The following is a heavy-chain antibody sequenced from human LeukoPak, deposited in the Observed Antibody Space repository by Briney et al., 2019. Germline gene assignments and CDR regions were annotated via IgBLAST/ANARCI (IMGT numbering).Heavy chain of an antibody. CDR1: GYTFTNYD. V-gene: IGHV1-8*01. Sequence: ASVKVSCKASGYTFTNYDINWVRQATGQGLEWMGWMNPNSGNTGYAQKFRGRVTMTRNTSISTAYMELSSLRSEDTALYYCARDIAGATKGGWFDTWGQGTPVTVSS. CDR2: MNPNSGNT. J-gene: IGHJ5*02. D-gene: IGHD1-26*01. CDR3: ARDIAGATKGGWFDT.